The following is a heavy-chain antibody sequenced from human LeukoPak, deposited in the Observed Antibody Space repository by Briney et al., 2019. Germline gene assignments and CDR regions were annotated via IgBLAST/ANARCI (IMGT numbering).Heavy chain of an antibody. CDR1: GGSISSGGYS. Sequence: SQTLSLTCTVSGGSISSGGYSWRWIRQPPGKGMEFIAYIYYTGNTYFNPSPKSRVTISVDTSKNQFSLKLSSVTAADTAVYYCARDVTDFGRGYYYYYMDVWGKGTTVTVSS. V-gene: IGHV4-30-4*07. J-gene: IGHJ6*03. D-gene: IGHD1-14*01. CDR3: ARDVTDFGRGYYYYYMDV. CDR2: IYYTGNT.